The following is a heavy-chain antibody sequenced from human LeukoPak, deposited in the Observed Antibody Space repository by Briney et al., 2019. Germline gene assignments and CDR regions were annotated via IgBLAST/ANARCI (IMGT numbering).Heavy chain of an antibody. CDR1: GHTFTGYY. Sequence: ASVKVSCKASGHTFTGYYIHWVRQAPGQGLEWLGWINPNSGDTNYAQNFQGRVTVTRDTSISTAYMELSRLRSDDTAVYYCARASGWYFAGNYWGQGTLVTVSS. J-gene: IGHJ4*02. D-gene: IGHD6-19*01. CDR2: INPNSGDT. V-gene: IGHV1-2*02. CDR3: ARASGWYFAGNY.